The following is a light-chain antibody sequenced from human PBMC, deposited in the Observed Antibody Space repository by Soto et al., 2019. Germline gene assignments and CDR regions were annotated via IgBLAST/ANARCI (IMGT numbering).Light chain of an antibody. CDR3: HQRGNWPLT. J-gene: IGKJ1*01. Sequence: EIVLTQSPATLSLSPGERATLSCRASQSVSSYFAWYQQKPGQAPRLLIYDASNRATGIPARFSGSGSGTDFTLPISTLEPEDFAIYYCHQRGNWPLTFGQGTKV. V-gene: IGKV3-11*01. CDR2: DAS. CDR1: QSVSSY.